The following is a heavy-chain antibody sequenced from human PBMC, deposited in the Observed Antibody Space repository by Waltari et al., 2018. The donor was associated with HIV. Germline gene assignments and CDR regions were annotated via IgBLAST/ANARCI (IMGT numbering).Heavy chain of an antibody. CDR2: IGSSSSTI. D-gene: IGHD2-2*02. CDR3: ARDQWLGVVVPAAIRRAFDI. Sequence: EVQLVESGGGLVQPGGSLRLSCAASGFTFSSFSMNWVRQAPGKGREGVSYIGSSSSTINYADSVKGRFTISRDHAKNSLYLQMNSLRAEDTAVYYCARDQWLGVVVPAAIRRAFDIWGQGTMVTVSS. V-gene: IGHV3-48*01. CDR1: GFTFSSFS. J-gene: IGHJ3*02.